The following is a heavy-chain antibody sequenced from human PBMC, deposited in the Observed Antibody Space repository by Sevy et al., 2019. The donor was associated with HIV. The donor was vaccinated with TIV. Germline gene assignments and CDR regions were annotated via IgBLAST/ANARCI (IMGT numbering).Heavy chain of an antibody. CDR3: ARHLRLSSSRQKQRVDAFDI. D-gene: IGHD6-13*01. Sequence: SETLSLTCTVSGGSISSSSYYWGWIRQPPGKGLEWIGSIYYSGSTYYNPSLKSRVTISVDTSKNQFSLKLSSVTAADTAVYYCARHLRLSSSRQKQRVDAFDIWGQGTMVTVSS. CDR2: IYYSGST. J-gene: IGHJ3*02. V-gene: IGHV4-39*01. CDR1: GGSISSSSYY.